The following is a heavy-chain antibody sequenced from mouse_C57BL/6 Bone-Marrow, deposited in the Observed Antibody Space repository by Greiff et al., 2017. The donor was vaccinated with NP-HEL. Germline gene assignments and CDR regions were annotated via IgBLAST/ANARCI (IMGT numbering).Heavy chain of an antibody. J-gene: IGHJ2*01. CDR3: AREGIYYGFDY. D-gene: IGHD2-1*01. CDR2: IYPGGGYT. CDR1: GYTFTNYW. Sequence: VKLQESGAELVRPGTSVKMSCKASGYTFTNYWIGWAKQRPGHGLEWIGDIYPGGGYTNYNEKFKGKATLTADKSSSTAYMQFSSLTSEDSAIYYCAREGIYYGFDYWGQGTTLTVSS. V-gene: IGHV1-63*01.